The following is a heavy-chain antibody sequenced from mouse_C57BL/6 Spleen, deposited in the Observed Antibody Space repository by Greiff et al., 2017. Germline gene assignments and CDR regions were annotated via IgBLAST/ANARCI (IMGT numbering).Heavy chain of an antibody. CDR1: GFSLTSYG. CDR2: IWRGGST. Sequence: VQLQQSGPGLVQPSQSLSITCTVSGFSLTSYGVHWVRQSPGKGLEWLGVIWRGGSTDYNAAFMSRLSITKDNSKSQVFFKMNSLQADDTAIYYCAKNQGLGQYYFDYWGQGTTRTVSS. J-gene: IGHJ2*01. CDR3: AKNQGLGQYYFDY. V-gene: IGHV2-5*01. D-gene: IGHD4-1*01.